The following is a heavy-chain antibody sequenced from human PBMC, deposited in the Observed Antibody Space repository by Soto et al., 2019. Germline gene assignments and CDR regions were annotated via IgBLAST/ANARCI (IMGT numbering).Heavy chain of an antibody. CDR1: GGSISSSSYY. Sequence: KTSETLSLTCTVSGGSISSSSYYWGWIRQPPGKGLEWIGSIYYSGSTYYNPSLKSRVTISVDTSKNQFSLKLSSVTAADTAVYYCARGVDWSFDYWGQGTLVTAPQ. J-gene: IGHJ4*02. CDR2: IYYSGST. V-gene: IGHV4-39*01. D-gene: IGHD3-9*01. CDR3: ARGVDWSFDY.